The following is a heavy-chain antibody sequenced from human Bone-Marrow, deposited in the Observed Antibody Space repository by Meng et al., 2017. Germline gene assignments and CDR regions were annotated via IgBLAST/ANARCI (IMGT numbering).Heavy chain of an antibody. J-gene: IGHJ5*02. CDR1: ACSISSVSYY. V-gene: IGHV4-61*02. CDR3: SRGQHADRFDP. Sequence: SETLSLTCTVYACSISSVSYYWNWIRHPADKGLEWIGRIYTYGKTHYNPSLKSRVTISLDTSKNDFSLNLTSVTAADTDVYYCSRGQHADRFDPWGQGTMVTVSS. CDR2: IYTYGKT.